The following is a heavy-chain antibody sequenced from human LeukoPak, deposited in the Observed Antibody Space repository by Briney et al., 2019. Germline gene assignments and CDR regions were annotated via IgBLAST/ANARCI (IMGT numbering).Heavy chain of an antibody. CDR2: IKQDGSEK. CDR1: GFTFSSYS. D-gene: IGHD2-21*02. CDR3: ARDRRYCGGDCCVDYYDYYGMDV. Sequence: PGESLRLSCADSGFTFSSYSMNWVRQAPRKGLEWVANIKQDGSEKYEVDYLKGRFTISRDHAKNSLYLQMNSLRAEDTAVYYCARDRRYCGGDCCVDYYDYYGMDVGRQGTTVRVS. J-gene: IGHJ6*02. V-gene: IGHV3-7*01.